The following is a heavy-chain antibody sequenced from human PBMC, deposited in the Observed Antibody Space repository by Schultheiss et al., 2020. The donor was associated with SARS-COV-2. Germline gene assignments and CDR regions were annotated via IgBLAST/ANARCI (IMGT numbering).Heavy chain of an antibody. D-gene: IGHD3-10*01. CDR2: IYYSGST. J-gene: IGHJ6*03. CDR3: AKGPMVREGYYYYYMDV. CDR1: GGSISSYY. V-gene: IGHV4-59*12. Sequence: SETLSLTCTVSGGSISSYYWSWIRQPPGKGLEWIGYIYYSGSTNYNPSLKSRVTISVDTSKNQFSLKLSSVTAADTAVYYCAKGPMVREGYYYYYMDVWGKGTTVTVSS.